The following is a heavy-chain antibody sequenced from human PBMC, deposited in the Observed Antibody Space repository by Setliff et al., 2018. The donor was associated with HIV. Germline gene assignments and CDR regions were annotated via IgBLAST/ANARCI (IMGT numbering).Heavy chain of an antibody. V-gene: IGHV1-18*04. CDR2: ISTYKGNT. Sequence: ASVKVSCKASGYTFTSYGISWVRQAPGQGLEWMGWISTYKGNTKYEQKFQGRVTMTTDTSTSTAYMELRSLRSDDTAIYYCVRDNYDDYSRVQMDVWGKGTTVTVSS. D-gene: IGHD4-17*01. J-gene: IGHJ6*04. CDR3: VRDNYDDYSRVQMDV. CDR1: GYTFTSYG.